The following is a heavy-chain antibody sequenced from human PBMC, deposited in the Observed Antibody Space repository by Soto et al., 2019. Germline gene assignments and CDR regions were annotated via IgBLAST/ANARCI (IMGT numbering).Heavy chain of an antibody. Sequence: QVQLVQSGAEVKKPGASVKVSCKASGYTFTSSGMSWVRQAPGQGLEWMGWISAHTGSSEYAQRFQGRVTMTTDGCTSTAYIELRSLRSDDTAVYYCARAYFYHCSDSRGYSFDAFECGGPGTLVTVSS. CDR3: ARAYFYHCSDSRGYSFDAFEC. CDR2: ISAHTGSS. V-gene: IGHV1-18*01. CDR1: GYTFTSSG. D-gene: IGHD3-22*01. J-gene: IGHJ3*01.